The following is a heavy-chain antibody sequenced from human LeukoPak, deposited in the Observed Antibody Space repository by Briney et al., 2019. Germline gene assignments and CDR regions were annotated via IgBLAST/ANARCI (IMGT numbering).Heavy chain of an antibody. D-gene: IGHD3-3*01. CDR1: GFTFSSYA. Sequence: PGGSLRLSCAASGFTFSSYAMSWVRQAPGKGLEWVSAISAGGGSTYYADSVKGRFTISRDNSKKTLSLQMNSLRAEDTAVYYCAKGGILRFLQWLFVYFDYWGQGTLVTVSS. V-gene: IGHV3-23*01. CDR3: AKGGILRFLQWLFVYFDY. J-gene: IGHJ4*02. CDR2: ISAGGGST.